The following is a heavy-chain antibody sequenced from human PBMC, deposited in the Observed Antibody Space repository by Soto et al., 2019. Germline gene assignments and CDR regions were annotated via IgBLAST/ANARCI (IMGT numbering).Heavy chain of an antibody. J-gene: IGHJ5*01. V-gene: IGHV1-69*06. CDR1: GDTFRNYA. Sequence: QVQLVQSGAEVKKPVSSLKVSCKASGDTFRNYALSWVRQAPGQGLEWMGGIIPIYGTTNYAQKLQDRVTITADTSTSTADMELSSLRSEYTAVYYCARDLGFCSAGRCRYNWIDSWGQGTLVTVSS. CDR2: IIPIYGTT. CDR3: ARDLGFCSAGRCRYNWIDS. D-gene: IGHD2-15*01.